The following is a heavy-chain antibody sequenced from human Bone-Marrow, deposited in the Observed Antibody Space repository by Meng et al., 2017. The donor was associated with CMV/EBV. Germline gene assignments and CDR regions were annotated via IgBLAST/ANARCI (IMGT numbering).Heavy chain of an antibody. Sequence: GGSLRLSCAASGFTFSSYNMNGVRQAPGKGREWVSYISSSNGYIYYADSVKGRFTISRDNAKNSLYLQMNSLRAEDTAVYYCARDKRVVAFTSYYYGMDVCGQGTTVTVSS. D-gene: IGHD2-15*01. J-gene: IGHJ6*02. CDR2: ISSSNGYI. V-gene: IGHV3-21*01. CDR3: ARDKRVVAFTSYYYGMDV. CDR1: GFTFSSYN.